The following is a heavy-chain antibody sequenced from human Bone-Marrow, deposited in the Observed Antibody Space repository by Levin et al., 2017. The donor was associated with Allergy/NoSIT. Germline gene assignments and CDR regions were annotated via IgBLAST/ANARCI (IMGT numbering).Heavy chain of an antibody. D-gene: IGHD5-18*01. CDR1: GYTLTNYA. V-gene: IGHV7-4-1*04. Sequence: GASVKVSCKASGYTLTNYAMNWVRQAPGQGLEWMGWIDTNTGDPTYAQGFTGRFVFSLDTSVSMAYLHISSLKAEDTAVYYCAREFQDTVMVTGHFYYAMDVWGQGTTVTVSS. J-gene: IGHJ6*02. CDR3: AREFQDTVMVTGHFYYAMDV. CDR2: IDTNTGDP.